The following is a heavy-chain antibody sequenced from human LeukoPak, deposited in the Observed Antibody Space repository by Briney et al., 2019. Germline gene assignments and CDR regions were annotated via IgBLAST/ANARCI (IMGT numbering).Heavy chain of an antibody. CDR3: ARGGIVHPVMDV. V-gene: IGHV3-74*01. CDR2: INSDGSST. Sequence: GGSLRLSCAASGFTFSSYWMHWVRQAPGKGLVWVSRINSDGSSTSYADSVKGRFTISRDNAKNTLYLQMNSLRAEDTAVYYCARGGIVHPVMDVWGKGTTVTVSS. CDR1: GFTFSSYW. D-gene: IGHD3-16*01. J-gene: IGHJ6*03.